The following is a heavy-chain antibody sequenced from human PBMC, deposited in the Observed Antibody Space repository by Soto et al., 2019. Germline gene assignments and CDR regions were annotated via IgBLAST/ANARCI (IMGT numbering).Heavy chain of an antibody. D-gene: IGHD3-3*01. CDR1: GGSFSGYY. J-gene: IGHJ4*02. CDR2: INHSGST. V-gene: IGHV4-34*01. Sequence: QVQLQQWGAGLLKPSETLSLTCAVYGGSFSGYYWSWIRQPPGKGLEWIGEINHSGSTNYNPSLKSRVTISVDTSKNPFSLNLTSVTAADTAVYYCARRSGYYDFWSGYYTGHYWGQGTLVTVSS. CDR3: ARRSGYYDFWSGYYTGHY.